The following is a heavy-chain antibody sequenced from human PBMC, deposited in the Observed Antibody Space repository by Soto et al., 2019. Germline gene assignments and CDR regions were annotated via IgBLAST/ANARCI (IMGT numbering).Heavy chain of an antibody. D-gene: IGHD2-15*01. CDR2: ISSSSSYI. CDR1: GFTFSSYS. Sequence: PGGSLRLSCAASGFTFSSYSMNWVRQAPGKGLEWVSSISSSSSYIYYADSVKGRFTISRDNAKNSLYLQMNSLRAEDTAVYYCARERPGYCSGGSCQGDYWGQGTLVTVS. CDR3: ARERPGYCSGGSCQGDY. J-gene: IGHJ4*02. V-gene: IGHV3-21*01.